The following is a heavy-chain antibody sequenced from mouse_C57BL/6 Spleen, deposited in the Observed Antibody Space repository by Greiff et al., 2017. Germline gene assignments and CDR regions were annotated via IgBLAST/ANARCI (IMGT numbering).Heavy chain of an antibody. CDR2: IHPNSGST. V-gene: IGHV1-64*01. J-gene: IGHJ2*01. CDR3: ARDDGYYYCDY. CDR1: GYTFTSYW. Sequence: QVQLQQPGAELVKPGASVKLSCKASGYTFTSYWMHWVKQRPGQGLEWIGMIHPNSGSTNYNEKFKSKATLTVDKSSSTAYMQLSSLTSEDSAVYYCARDDGYYYCDYWGQGTTLTVSS. D-gene: IGHD2-3*01.